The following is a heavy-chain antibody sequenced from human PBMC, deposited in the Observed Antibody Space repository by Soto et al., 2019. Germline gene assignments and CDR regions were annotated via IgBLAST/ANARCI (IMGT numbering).Heavy chain of an antibody. CDR2: LYSGGST. Sequence: EVQVVESGGGLIQPGGSLRLSCAASGFTISDNYVSWVRQAPGKGLRWVSTLYSGGSTYYTDSVRGRFSVSRDDSDNMFYLQMNSLKVEDTAVYYFARDNGGVLRHQGHYCGMDVWGQGTAVTVSS. CDR3: ARDNGGVLRHQGHYCGMDV. J-gene: IGHJ6*02. CDR1: GFTISDNY. V-gene: IGHV3-53*01. D-gene: IGHD4-17*01.